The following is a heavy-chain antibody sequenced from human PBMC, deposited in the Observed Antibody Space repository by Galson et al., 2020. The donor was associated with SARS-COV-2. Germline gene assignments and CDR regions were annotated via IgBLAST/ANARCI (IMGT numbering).Heavy chain of an antibody. CDR2: INSRGST. V-gene: IGHV4-34*01. CDR3: AREENFFLVGTATRMCYFDY. J-gene: IGHJ4*02. CDR1: GGSFSGYY. Sequence: SETLSLTCAASGGSFSGYYWSWIRQPPAPGLEWIGEINSRGSTNYNPPLTSRVTISVDTSKNHFSLKLSSVTAADTAVYYCAREENFFLVGTATRMCYFDYWGRGTLATVSS. D-gene: IGHD2-21*02.